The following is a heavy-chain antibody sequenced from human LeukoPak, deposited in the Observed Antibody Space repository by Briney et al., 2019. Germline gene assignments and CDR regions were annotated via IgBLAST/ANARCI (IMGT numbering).Heavy chain of an antibody. CDR3: AKPRGSHFDY. V-gene: IGHV3-23*01. CDR2: ISGSGGST. J-gene: IGHJ4*02. Sequence: GGSLRLSCAASGFTFSSYAMSGARQAPGKGLEWVSAISGSGGSTYYADSVKGRFTISRDNSKNTLYLQMNSLRAEDTAVYYCAKPRGSHFDYWGQGTLVTVSS. CDR1: GFTFSSYA. D-gene: IGHD3-10*01.